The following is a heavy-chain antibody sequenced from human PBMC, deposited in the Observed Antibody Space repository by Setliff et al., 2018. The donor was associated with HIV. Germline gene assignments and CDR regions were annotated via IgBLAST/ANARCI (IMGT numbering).Heavy chain of an antibody. CDR1: GGSISTNYW. CDR2: INHSRST. CDR3: ARGRHYSSSAPFGIDF. D-gene: IGHD6-6*01. J-gene: IGHJ4*02. V-gene: IGHV4-4*02. Sequence: SETLSLTCAVSGGSISTNYWWSWIRQPPGKGLEWIGEINHSRSTNYNPSLKSRVTMSVDTPKNQFSLKVNSVTAADTAVYYCARGRHYSSSAPFGIDFWGQGTLVTSPQ.